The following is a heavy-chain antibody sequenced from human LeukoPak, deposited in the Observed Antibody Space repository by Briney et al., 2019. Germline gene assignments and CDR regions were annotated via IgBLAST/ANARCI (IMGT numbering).Heavy chain of an antibody. Sequence: PGGSLRLSCAASGFTIDDYGMSWVRQAPGKGLEWVCGINWNGGSTGYADSVKGRFTISRDNAKNSLYLQMNSLRAEDTALYYCARDSRFYYYYYYMDVWGKGTTLTVSS. J-gene: IGHJ6*03. D-gene: IGHD2/OR15-2a*01. CDR3: ARDSRFYYYYYYMDV. CDR1: GFTIDDYG. CDR2: INWNGGST. V-gene: IGHV3-20*04.